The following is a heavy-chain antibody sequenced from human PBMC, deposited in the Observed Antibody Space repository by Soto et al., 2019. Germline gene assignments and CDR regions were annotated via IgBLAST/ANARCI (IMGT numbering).Heavy chain of an antibody. V-gene: IGHV3-33*01. D-gene: IGHD2-2*01. CDR3: ARYIPGVRYYGMDV. J-gene: IGHJ6*02. Sequence: GGSLRLSCASSEFTCSRHGMRLVRQAPGKGLEWVGLICESGTTTYYADSVKGRFTISRDNSGNTLFLEMYSLRAEDTAVYYCARYIPGVRYYGMDVWGQGTTVTVSS. CDR2: ICESGTTT. CDR1: EFTCSRHG.